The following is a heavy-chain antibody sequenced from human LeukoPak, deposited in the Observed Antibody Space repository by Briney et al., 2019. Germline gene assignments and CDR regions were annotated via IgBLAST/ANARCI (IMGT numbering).Heavy chain of an antibody. J-gene: IGHJ5*02. Sequence: GGSLRLSCAASGFTFSGYSMNWVRQAPGKGLEWVAVISYDGSNKYYADSVKGRFTISRDNSKNTLYLQMNSLRAEDTAVYYCARESTTSPEDGGFDPWGQGTLVTVSS. D-gene: IGHD1-1*01. CDR3: ARESTTSPEDGGFDP. V-gene: IGHV3-30*03. CDR1: GFTFSGYS. CDR2: ISYDGSNK.